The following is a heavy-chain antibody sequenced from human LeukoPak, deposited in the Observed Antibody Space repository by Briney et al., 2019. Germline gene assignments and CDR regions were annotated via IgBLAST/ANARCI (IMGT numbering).Heavy chain of an antibody. V-gene: IGHV4-34*01. D-gene: IGHD2-15*01. CDR1: GGSFSGYY. CDR3: ARGRRLLALDY. CDR2: INHSGST. Sequence: SETLSLTCAVYGGSFSGYYWSWILQPPGKGLEWIGEINHSGSTNYNPSLKSRVNISVDTSKNQFSLKLSSVPAADTAVYYCARGRRLLALDYWGQGTLVTVSS. J-gene: IGHJ4*02.